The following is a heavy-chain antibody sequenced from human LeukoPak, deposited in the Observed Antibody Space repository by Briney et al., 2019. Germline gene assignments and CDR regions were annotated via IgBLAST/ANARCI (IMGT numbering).Heavy chain of an antibody. CDR1: GFTFSSFG. CDR2: IWFDGSEK. V-gene: IGHV3-33*01. Sequence: GTSLRLSCAASGFTFSSFGLHWVRQSPGKGLEWVSVIWFDGSEKYYGDSVKGRFTISRDDSKNTLYLQMNSLRVEDTAVYYCARDRIRGVISFGYFYGMDVWGQGTTVTVSS. D-gene: IGHD3-10*01. CDR3: ARDRIRGVISFGYFYGMDV. J-gene: IGHJ6*02.